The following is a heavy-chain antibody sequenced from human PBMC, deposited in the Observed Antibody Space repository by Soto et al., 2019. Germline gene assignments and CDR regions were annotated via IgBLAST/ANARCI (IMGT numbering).Heavy chain of an antibody. Sequence: QVQLQESGPGLVKPSETLSLTCTVSGGSISSYYFSWIRQPPGKGLEWIGYVFYSGSTNYNPSLKRRVSISVDTSKNQFSLTLSSVTAADTAVYYCARVYGDYLDYWGQGTLVTVSS. V-gene: IGHV4-59*01. J-gene: IGHJ4*02. CDR1: GGSISSYY. CDR2: VFYSGST. D-gene: IGHD4-17*01. CDR3: ARVYGDYLDY.